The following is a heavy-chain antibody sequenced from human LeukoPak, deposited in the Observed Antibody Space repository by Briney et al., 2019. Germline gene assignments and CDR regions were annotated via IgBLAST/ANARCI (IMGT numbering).Heavy chain of an antibody. V-gene: IGHV3-15*01. D-gene: IGHD6-13*01. CDR1: GLTFSNVW. J-gene: IGHJ4*02. CDR3: TVRSSI. CDR2: IHTNIDGGII. Sequence: GGSLRLSCVASGLTFSNVWMSWLRQAPGRGLEWVGRIHTNIDGGIIDYAAPVRGRFTISRDDSKNTLYLQMNSLKTEDTAMYYCTVRSSIWGQGTLVTVSS.